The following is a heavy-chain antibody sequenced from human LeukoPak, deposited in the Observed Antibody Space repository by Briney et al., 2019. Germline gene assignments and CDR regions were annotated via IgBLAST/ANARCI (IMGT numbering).Heavy chain of an antibody. CDR1: GFSFSKAW. V-gene: IGHV3-74*01. CDR2: INTDETIT. Sequence: GGSLRLSCAASGFSFSKAWMSWVRQAPGKGLVWVSRINTDETITTYADSVRGRFTISRDNAKNTLYLQMNSLRVDDTAVYYCARGSWNDRDLDYWGQGTLITVSS. CDR3: ARGSWNDRDLDY. D-gene: IGHD1-1*01. J-gene: IGHJ4*02.